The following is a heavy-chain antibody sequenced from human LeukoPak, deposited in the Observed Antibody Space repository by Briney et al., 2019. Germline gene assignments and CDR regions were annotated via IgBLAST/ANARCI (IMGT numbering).Heavy chain of an antibody. CDR1: GGSFSGYY. CDR2: INHSGST. J-gene: IGHJ6*03. V-gene: IGHV4-34*01. Sequence: PSETLSLTCAVYGGSFSGYYWSWIRQPPGKGLEWIGEINHSGSTNYNPSLKSRVTISVDTSKNQFSLKLSSVTAADTAVYYCARTGYSSSWESGYYYYMDVWGKGTTVTVSS. D-gene: IGHD6-13*01. CDR3: ARTGYSSSWESGYYYYMDV.